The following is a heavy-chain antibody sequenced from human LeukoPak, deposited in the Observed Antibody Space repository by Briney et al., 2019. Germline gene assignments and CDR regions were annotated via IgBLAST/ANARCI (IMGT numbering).Heavy chain of an antibody. V-gene: IGHV1-2*02. CDR3: ARVLWGSNDAFDI. CDR2: INPDSGVT. Sequence: ASVKVSCKPSGYTFTGHYIHWVRQAPGQGLEWMGWINPDSGVTNYAQRFQGRVTMTRDTSVSTAYMDLSGLRSDDTAVYYCARVLWGSNDAFDIWGQGTMVTVSS. D-gene: IGHD3-16*01. J-gene: IGHJ3*02. CDR1: GYTFTGHY.